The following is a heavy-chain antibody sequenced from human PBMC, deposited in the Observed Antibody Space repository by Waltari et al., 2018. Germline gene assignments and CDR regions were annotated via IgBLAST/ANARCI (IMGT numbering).Heavy chain of an antibody. V-gene: IGHV4-39*02. CDR3: AKHGITTTNWSKTSHSWFGP. CDR2: VDYNGDT. Sequence: QLQLLESGPGLVKPSETLSLTCAVSGDPTNSDIYYWAWIRQPPGKGLEWIGSVDYNGDTYYNPSLKSRVTISADASRNRFSLGLSSVTAADTGFYYCAKHGITTTNWSKTSHSWFGPWGQGILVTVSS. D-gene: IGHD1-1*01. CDR1: GDPTNSDIYY. J-gene: IGHJ5*02.